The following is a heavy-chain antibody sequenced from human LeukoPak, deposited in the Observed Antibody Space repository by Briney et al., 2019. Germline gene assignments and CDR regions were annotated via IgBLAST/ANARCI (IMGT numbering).Heavy chain of an antibody. CDR3: ARSQFDY. CDR2: ISGDGSTT. CDR1: GFAFSSYW. Sequence: GGSLRLSCATSGFAFSSYWMLWVRQVPGKGLVWVSRISGDGSTTTYADSVKGRFTISRDNTNNILYLQMNSLRAEDTAIYYCARSQFDYWGQGILVTVTS. V-gene: IGHV3-74*01. J-gene: IGHJ4*02.